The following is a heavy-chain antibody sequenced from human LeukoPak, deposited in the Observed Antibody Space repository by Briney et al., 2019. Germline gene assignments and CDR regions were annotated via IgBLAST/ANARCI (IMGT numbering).Heavy chain of an antibody. Sequence: GGSLRLSCAASGFTFSSYSMNWVRQAPGKGLEWVSSISSSGTYMYYADSVKGRFTISRDNAKNSLYLQMNSLRAEDTAVYYCAKMVTATMRNWFDPWGHGTQVTVSS. CDR3: AKMVTATMRNWFDP. D-gene: IGHD2-21*02. V-gene: IGHV3-21*01. CDR2: ISSSGTYM. CDR1: GFTFSSYS. J-gene: IGHJ5*02.